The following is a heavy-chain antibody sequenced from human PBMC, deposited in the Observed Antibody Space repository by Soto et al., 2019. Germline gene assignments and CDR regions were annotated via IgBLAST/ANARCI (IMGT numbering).Heavy chain of an antibody. V-gene: IGHV1-18*04. CDR3: ARGPAGGLRGGVSY. CDR2: ISAYNGDT. CDR1: GYTFTNYG. J-gene: IGHJ4*02. Sequence: QVQLVQSGGEVKKPGASVKVSCKTSGYTFTNYGITWVRQAPGQGLKWMGWISAYNGDTTYAQKFQGRVIMTTDTSTTTAYMELRSLRSDDTAVYYCARGPAGGLRGGVSYWGQGTLVTVSS. D-gene: IGHD2-15*01.